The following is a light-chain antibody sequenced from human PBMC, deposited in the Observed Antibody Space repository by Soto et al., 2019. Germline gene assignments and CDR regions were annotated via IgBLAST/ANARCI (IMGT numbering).Light chain of an antibody. J-gene: IGLJ1*01. Sequence: QSVLTQPAPVSGSPGQSITISCTGTSSDVGGYNYVSWYQQHPGKAPKLMIYDVSNRPSGVSNRFSGSKSGNTASLTISGLQAEDEADYYCSSYTSSTPYVFGTGTKLTVL. CDR3: SSYTSSTPYV. V-gene: IGLV2-14*01. CDR1: SSDVGGYNY. CDR2: DVS.